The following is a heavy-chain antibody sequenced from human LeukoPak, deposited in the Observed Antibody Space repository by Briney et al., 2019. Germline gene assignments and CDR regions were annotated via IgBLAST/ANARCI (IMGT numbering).Heavy chain of an antibody. V-gene: IGHV5-10-1*01. CDR3: ASWRSVAGAFDI. D-gene: IGHD2-15*01. CDR2: IDPSDSYT. Sequence: GESLKISCKGSGYSFTGYWISWVRQMPGKGLEWMGRIDPSDSYTNYSPSFQGHVTISADKSISTAYLQWSSLKASDTAMYYCASWRSVAGAFDIWGQGTMVTVSS. CDR1: GYSFTGYW. J-gene: IGHJ3*02.